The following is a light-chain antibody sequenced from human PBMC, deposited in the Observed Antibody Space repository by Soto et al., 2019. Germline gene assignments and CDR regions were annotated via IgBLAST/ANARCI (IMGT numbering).Light chain of an antibody. J-gene: IGLJ3*02. V-gene: IGLV1-40*01. Sequence: QSVLTQPPSVSGAPGQRVTISCTGSSSNIGAGYDVHWYQQLPGTAPKLLIYGNSNRPSGVPDRFSGSKSGTSDSLAITGLQAEDGADYYCQSYDSSLSGWVFGGGTKLTVL. CDR3: QSYDSSLSGWV. CDR1: SSNIGAGYD. CDR2: GNS.